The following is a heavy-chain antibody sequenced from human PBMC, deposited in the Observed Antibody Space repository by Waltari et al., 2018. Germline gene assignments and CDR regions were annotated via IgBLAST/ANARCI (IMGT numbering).Heavy chain of an antibody. Sequence: EVQLVQSGAEVKKPGESLRISCKASEYRFNSKWISWVRQLPGKGLEWMGKSGPRDSYTNYVPSFQGNVTFSVDKSISTAYLQWHSLRASDTAMYYCARRTDPGTYFDYWGQGALVTVSS. CDR2: SGPRDSYT. D-gene: IGHD1-1*01. CDR3: ARRTDPGTYFDY. V-gene: IGHV5-10-1*03. CDR1: EYRFNSKW. J-gene: IGHJ4*02.